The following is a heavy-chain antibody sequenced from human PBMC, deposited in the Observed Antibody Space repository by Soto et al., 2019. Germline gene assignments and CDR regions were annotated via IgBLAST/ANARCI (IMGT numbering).Heavy chain of an antibody. Sequence: GGSLSLSCAASGFTLSTYAMHWVRQAPGKGLDWVAVISYDGSNEYYVDSVKGRFTISRDNSKNTLYLQMNSLREEDTAVYYCARGSAGHNNSGTLLDSGQGALVTVSA. V-gene: IGHV3-30-3*01. CDR3: ARGSAGHNNSGTLLD. D-gene: IGHD3-10*01. CDR1: GFTLSTYA. CDR2: ISYDGSNE. J-gene: IGHJ1*01.